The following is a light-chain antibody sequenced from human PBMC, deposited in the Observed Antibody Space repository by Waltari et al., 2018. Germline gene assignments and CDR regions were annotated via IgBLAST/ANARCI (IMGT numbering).Light chain of an antibody. CDR2: GAS. CDR3: QQYSSSPLT. CDR1: QSVSSSF. J-gene: IGKJ4*01. V-gene: IGKV3-20*01. Sequence: TQSPGTLSLSPGERATLSCRANQSVSSSFLAWYQQKPGQAPRLLLYGASSRATGIPDRFSGGGSGTDFTLTISRLEPEDVAVFYWQQYSSSPLTFGGGTKVEIK.